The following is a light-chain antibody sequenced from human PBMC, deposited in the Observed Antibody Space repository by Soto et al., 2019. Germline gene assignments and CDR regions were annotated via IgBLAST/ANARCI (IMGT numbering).Light chain of an antibody. V-gene: IGKV4-1*01. Sequence: DIVMTQSPDSLAVSLGERATINCKSSQSVLYSSNNKNYLAWYQQKPGQPPKLLIYWASTRESGVPDRFSGSGSGTDFTLTISSLQAEDVAVYYCQQWSKTFGQGTKVEIK. CDR3: QQWSKT. J-gene: IGKJ1*01. CDR2: WAS. CDR1: QSVLYSSNNKNY.